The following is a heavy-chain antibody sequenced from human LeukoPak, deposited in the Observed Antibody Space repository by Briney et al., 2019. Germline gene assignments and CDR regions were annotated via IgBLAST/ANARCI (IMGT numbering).Heavy chain of an antibody. CDR2: IHTSAST. CDR3: ARDSEYSDDAFDI. Sequence: KPSETLSLTCSVSGASIRSYSWSWLRQPAGKGLEWIGRIHTSASTEYNPSLKSRVTMSVDTSKNQFSLKLNSVTAADTAVYFCARDSEYSDDAFDIWSQGTLVTVSS. V-gene: IGHV4-4*07. CDR1: GASIRSYS. J-gene: IGHJ3*02. D-gene: IGHD2-15*01.